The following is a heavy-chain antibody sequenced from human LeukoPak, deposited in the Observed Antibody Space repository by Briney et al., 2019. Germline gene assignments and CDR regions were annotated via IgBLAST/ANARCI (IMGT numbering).Heavy chain of an antibody. CDR2: INSDGSST. D-gene: IGHD6-19*01. V-gene: IGHV3-74*01. CDR1: GFTFSSYW. Sequence: GGSLRLSCTASGFTFSSYWMHWVRQAPGKGLVWVSRINSDGSSTTYADSVKGRFTISRDNAKNTLYLQMNSLRAEDTAVYYCARVRSSGWSYFDYWGQGTLVTVSS. CDR3: ARVRSSGWSYFDY. J-gene: IGHJ4*02.